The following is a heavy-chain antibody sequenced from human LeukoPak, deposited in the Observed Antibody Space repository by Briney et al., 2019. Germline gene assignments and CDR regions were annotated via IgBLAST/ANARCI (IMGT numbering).Heavy chain of an antibody. CDR2: MNPNSGNT. CDR1: GYTFTSYD. Sequence: APVKVSCKASGYTFTSYDINWVRQATGQGLEWMGWMNPNSGNTGYAQKFQGRVTMTRNTSISTAYMELSSLRSEDTAVYYCARLGYCSGGSCSYYFDYWGQGTLVTVSS. V-gene: IGHV1-8*01. D-gene: IGHD2-15*01. CDR3: ARLGYCSGGSCSYYFDY. J-gene: IGHJ4*02.